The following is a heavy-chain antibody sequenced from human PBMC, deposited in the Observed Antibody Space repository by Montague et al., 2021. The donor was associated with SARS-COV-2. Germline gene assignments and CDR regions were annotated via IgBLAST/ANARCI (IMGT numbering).Heavy chain of an antibody. J-gene: IGHJ4*02. CDR1: GFTFNNYA. CDR3: VRASLIKARIAVAGTTVY. D-gene: IGHD6-19*01. CDR2: ISYDGSNK. Sequence: SLRLSCAASGFTFNNYAMHWVRQAPGKGLEWVAIISYDGSNKYYAASVKGRFATTRGNSKNTLYLQMNSLSAEDTAVYYCVRASLIKARIAVAGTTVYWGQGTLVTISS. V-gene: IGHV3-30*09.